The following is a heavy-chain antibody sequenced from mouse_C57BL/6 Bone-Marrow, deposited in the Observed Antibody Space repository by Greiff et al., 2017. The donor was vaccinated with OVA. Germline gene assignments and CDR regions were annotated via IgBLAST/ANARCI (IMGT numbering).Heavy chain of an antibody. Sequence: VQLQQSGPELVKPGASVKISCKASGYTFTDYYMNWVKQSHGKSLEWIGDINPNNGGTSYNQRFKGKATLTVDKSSSTAYMELRSLTSEDSAVYYCARSLYYYGSRADYWGQGTTLTVSS. CDR2: INPNNGGT. CDR3: ARSLYYYGSRADY. V-gene: IGHV1-26*01. CDR1: GYTFTDYY. J-gene: IGHJ2*01. D-gene: IGHD1-1*01.